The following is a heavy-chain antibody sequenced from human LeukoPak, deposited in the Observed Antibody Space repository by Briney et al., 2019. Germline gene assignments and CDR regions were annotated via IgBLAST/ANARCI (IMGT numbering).Heavy chain of an antibody. J-gene: IGHJ4*02. CDR1: GASISSSHW. Sequence: PSETLSLTCAVSGASISSSHWWTWVRQPPGKGLEWIGEVYHSGSTNYNPSLKSRVTISIDESKNQFSLKLSSVTAADTAMYYCASSTGWYRIDNWGQGTLVTVSS. D-gene: IGHD6-19*01. CDR2: VYHSGST. V-gene: IGHV4-4*02. CDR3: ASSTGWYRIDN.